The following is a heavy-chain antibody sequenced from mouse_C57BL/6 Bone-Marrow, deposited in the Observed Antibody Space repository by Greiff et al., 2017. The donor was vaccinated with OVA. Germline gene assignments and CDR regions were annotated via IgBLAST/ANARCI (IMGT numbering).Heavy chain of an antibody. CDR1: GYTFTDYY. V-gene: IGHV1-26*01. D-gene: IGHD2-4*01. Sequence: VQLKQSGPELVKPGASVKISCKASGYTFTDYYMNWVKQSHGKSLEWIGDINPNNGGTSYNQKFKGKATLTVDKSSSTAYMELRSLTSEDSAVYYCARLRDYDPYYFDYWGQGTTLTVSS. J-gene: IGHJ2*01. CDR3: ARLRDYDPYYFDY. CDR2: INPNNGGT.